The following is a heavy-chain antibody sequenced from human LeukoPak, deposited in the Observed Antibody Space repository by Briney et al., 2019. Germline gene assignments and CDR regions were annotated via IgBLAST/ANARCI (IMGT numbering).Heavy chain of an antibody. CDR2: ISVYNGNT. CDR3: ARLSGYDEYPDY. D-gene: IGHD6-13*01. Sequence: ASVKVSCKASGYTFTSYGINWVRQAPGQGLEWMGWISVYNGNTNYAQKLQGRVTMTTDTSTSTAYMELRSLRSDDTAVYYCARLSGYDEYPDYWGQGTLVTVSS. J-gene: IGHJ4*02. CDR1: GYTFTSYG. V-gene: IGHV1-18*01.